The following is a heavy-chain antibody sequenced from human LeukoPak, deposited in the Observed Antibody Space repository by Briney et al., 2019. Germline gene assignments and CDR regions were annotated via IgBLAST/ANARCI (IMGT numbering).Heavy chain of an antibody. J-gene: IGHJ5*02. D-gene: IGHD5-18*01. CDR1: GGSISSYY. CDR2: IYCSGST. V-gene: IGHV4-59*01. CDR3: ASCGYSYGCNWFDP. Sequence: SETLSLTCTVSGGSISSYYWSWIRQPPGKGLEWIGYIYCSGSTNYNPSLKSRVTISVDTSKNQFSLKLSSVTAADTAVYYCASCGYSYGCNWFDPWGQGTLVTVSS.